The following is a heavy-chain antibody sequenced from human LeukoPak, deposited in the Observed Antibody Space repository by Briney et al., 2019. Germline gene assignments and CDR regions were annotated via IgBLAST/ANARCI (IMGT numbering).Heavy chain of an antibody. CDR3: ARVRQLVPLAGYGMDV. CDR2: INSDGSST. Sequence: GGSLRLSCAASGFTFSSYWMHWVRQAPGKGLVWVSRINSDGSSTSYADSVKGRFTISRVNAKNTLYLQMNSLRAEDTAVYYCARVRQLVPLAGYGMDVWGQGTTVTVSS. D-gene: IGHD6-13*01. CDR1: GFTFSSYW. J-gene: IGHJ6*02. V-gene: IGHV3-74*01.